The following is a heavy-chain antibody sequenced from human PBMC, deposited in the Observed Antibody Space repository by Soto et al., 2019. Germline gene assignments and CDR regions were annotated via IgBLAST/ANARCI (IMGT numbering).Heavy chain of an antibody. CDR3: AKVQVFEVSAEEYYYYYGMDV. CDR2: ISGSGGST. CDR1: GFTFISYA. Sequence: QPGGSLRLACASSGFTFISYAMSWVRQAPGKGLEWVSAISGSGGSTYYADSVKGRFTISRDNSKNTLYLQMNSLRAEDTAVYYCAKVQVFEVSAEEYYYYYGMDVWGQGTTVTVSS. J-gene: IGHJ6*02. V-gene: IGHV3-23*01. D-gene: IGHD2-21*01.